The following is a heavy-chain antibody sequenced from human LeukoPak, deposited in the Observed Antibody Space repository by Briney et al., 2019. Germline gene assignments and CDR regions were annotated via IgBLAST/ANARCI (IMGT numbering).Heavy chain of an antibody. CDR2: INHSGST. D-gene: IGHD3-3*01. Sequence: SETLSLTCAVYGGSFSGHYWSWIRQPPGKGLEWIGEINHSGSTNYNPSLESRVAISVDTSKNHFSLKLSSVTAADTAVYYCASGQYYDLWSGYYVDWGQGTLVTVSA. J-gene: IGHJ4*02. CDR3: ASGQYYDLWSGYYVD. CDR1: GGSFSGHY. V-gene: IGHV4-34*01.